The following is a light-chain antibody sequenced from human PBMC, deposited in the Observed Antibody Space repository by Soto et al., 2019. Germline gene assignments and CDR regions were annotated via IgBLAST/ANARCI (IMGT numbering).Light chain of an antibody. CDR3: QHRHSYPLT. Sequence: DIQLTQSPSFLSASVGDRVTITCRASQGISNYLAWYQQKAGKAPKLLIHSASTLQNGVPSRFSGSGSGTEFTLTISSLQPVDLATYYCQHRHSYPLTFGGGTKVEIK. J-gene: IGKJ4*01. V-gene: IGKV1-9*01. CDR1: QGISNY. CDR2: SAS.